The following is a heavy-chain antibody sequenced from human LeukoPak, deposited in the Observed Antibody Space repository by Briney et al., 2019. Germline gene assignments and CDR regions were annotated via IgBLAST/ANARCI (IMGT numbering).Heavy chain of an antibody. J-gene: IGHJ4*02. Sequence: SETLSLTCTVSGGSVSSGSYYCSWIPQPPGKGLEWIGYSYYSGSTNYNPSLKSRVTISVDTSKNQFSLKLSSVTAADTAVYYCARAPPTYCGGDCYTNYFDYWGQGTLVTVSS. CDR2: SYYSGST. CDR1: GGSVSSGSYY. V-gene: IGHV4-61*01. D-gene: IGHD2-21*02. CDR3: ARAPPTYCGGDCYTNYFDY.